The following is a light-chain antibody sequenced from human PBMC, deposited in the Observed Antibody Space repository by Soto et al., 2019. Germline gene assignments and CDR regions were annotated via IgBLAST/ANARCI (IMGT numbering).Light chain of an antibody. J-gene: IGKJ1*01. CDR2: EVS. V-gene: IGKV2-30*01. Sequence: DVVMTQSPRSLPVPLGQPASSXXRSXQSLVDNDGNPYLYWFQQRPGQSPRXXIYEVSNRDSGVPDRFSGSGSGTDFTLKISRVEAEDVGVYYCMQSTHWPPTFGQGTKVEIK. CDR1: QSLVDNDGNPY. CDR3: MQSTHWPPT.